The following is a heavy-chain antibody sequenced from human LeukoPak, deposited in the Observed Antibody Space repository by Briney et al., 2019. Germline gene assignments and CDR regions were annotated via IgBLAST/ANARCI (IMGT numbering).Heavy chain of an antibody. V-gene: IGHV3-7*01. Sequence: GGSLRLSCAASGLTFSSYWMSWVRQAPGKGLEWVANIKQDGSEKYYVDSVKGRFTISRDNAKNSLYLQMNSLRAEDTAVYYCAITDAFDIWGQGTMVTVSS. CDR2: IKQDGSEK. J-gene: IGHJ3*02. CDR1: GLTFSSYW. CDR3: AITDAFDI.